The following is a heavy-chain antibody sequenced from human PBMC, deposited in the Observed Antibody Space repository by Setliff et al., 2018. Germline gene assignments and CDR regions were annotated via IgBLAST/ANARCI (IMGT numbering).Heavy chain of an antibody. CDR3: ARDQFRNSGGLYS. D-gene: IGHD1-7*01. CDR1: GESFSNNY. J-gene: IGHJ5*02. Sequence: PSETLSLTCSVYGESFSNNYWSWIRQPPGKGLEWIGESNHSGNTTNHPSLKSRLTMSVDTSKNQFSLKLTSVTAADTAMYYCARDQFRNSGGLYSWGQGTLVTVSS. CDR2: SNHSGNT. V-gene: IGHV4-34*01.